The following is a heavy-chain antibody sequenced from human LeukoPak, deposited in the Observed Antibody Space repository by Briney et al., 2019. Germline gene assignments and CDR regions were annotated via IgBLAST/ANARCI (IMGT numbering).Heavy chain of an antibody. CDR1: GGSMSNYY. J-gene: IGHJ4*02. CDR2: IYFSGSS. CDR3: ARHVRSGYNFLDC. V-gene: IGHV4-59*08. Sequence: SETLSLTCTVSGGSMSNYYWSWIRQPPGKGLEWIGYIYFSGSSNYNPSFKSRVTMPVDTSKNQFSLKLSSVTAADTAVYYCARHVRSGYNFLDCWGQGNLVTVSS. D-gene: IGHD5-24*01.